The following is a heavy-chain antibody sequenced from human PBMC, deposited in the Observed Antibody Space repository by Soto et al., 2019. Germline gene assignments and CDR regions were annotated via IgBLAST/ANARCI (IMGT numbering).Heavy chain of an antibody. J-gene: IGHJ4*02. V-gene: IGHV2-5*01. Sequence: QITLKESGPTLVKPTQTLTLTCTFSGFSLSTSGVGVGWIRQPPGKALEWLALIYWNDDKRYSPSLKSRLTITKDNSKNQVVLTMTTRDPVDTATYYCAHSRGPYYYGSGSYDYWGQGTLVTVSA. CDR2: IYWNDDK. CDR3: AHSRGPYYYGSGSYDY. D-gene: IGHD3-10*01. CDR1: GFSLSTSGVG.